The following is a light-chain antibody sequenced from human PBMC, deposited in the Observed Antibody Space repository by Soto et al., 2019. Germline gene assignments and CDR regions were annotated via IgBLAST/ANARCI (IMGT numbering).Light chain of an antibody. J-gene: IGKJ1*01. Sequence: DIQMTQSPYSLSAAVGDRVTIACRASQNINTYLNWYQQKPGKAPKLLIFDAASLQNGVPSRFSGGGSRTDFTLTITSLQPEDFATYYCQKLNAYPPWTFGQGTKVDIK. V-gene: IGKV1-39*01. CDR1: QNINTY. CDR3: QKLNAYPPWT. CDR2: DAA.